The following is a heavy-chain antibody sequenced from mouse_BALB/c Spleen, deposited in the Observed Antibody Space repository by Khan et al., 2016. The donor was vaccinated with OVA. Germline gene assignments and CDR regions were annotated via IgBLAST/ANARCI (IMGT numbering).Heavy chain of an antibody. CDR2: IWSDGST. Sequence: QVQLKESGPGLVAPSQSLSITCTISGFSLTNYGVHWVRQPPGKGLEWLVVIWSDGSTTYNSALKSRLSISKDNSKSQVFLKMNSRQTDDTAMYXCARQPYYHYNIMDYWGQGTSVTVSS. CDR3: ARQPYYHYNIMDY. CDR1: GFSLTNYG. V-gene: IGHV2-6-1*01. J-gene: IGHJ4*01. D-gene: IGHD2-10*01.